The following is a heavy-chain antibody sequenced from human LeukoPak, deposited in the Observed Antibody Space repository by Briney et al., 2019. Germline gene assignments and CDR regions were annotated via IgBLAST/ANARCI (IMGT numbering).Heavy chain of an antibody. D-gene: IGHD2-15*01. CDR2: INPNSGGT. CDR3: ARESGIVVVVAATPTGGFDP. CDR1: GYTFTGYY. J-gene: IGHJ5*02. V-gene: IGHV1-2*02. Sequence: ASVKVSCKASGYTFTGYYMHWVGQAPGQGLEWMGWINPNSGGTNYAQKFQGRVTMTRDTSISTAYMELSRLRSDDTAVYYCARESGIVVVVAATPTGGFDPWGQGTLVTVSS.